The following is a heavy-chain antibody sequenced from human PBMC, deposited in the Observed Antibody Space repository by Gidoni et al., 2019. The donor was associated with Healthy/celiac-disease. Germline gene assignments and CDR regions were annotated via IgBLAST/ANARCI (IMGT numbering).Heavy chain of an antibody. CDR3: TTLPYYYDSSGYPRDFDY. CDR1: GFTFSNAW. Sequence: EVQLVESGGGLVKHGGSLRLACAAAGFTFSNAWLRWVRQAPGKGLEWVGRIKSKTDGGTTDYAAPVKGRFTISRDDSKNTLYLQMNSLKTEDTAVYYCTTLPYYYDSSGYPRDFDYWGQGTLVTVSS. V-gene: IGHV3-15*01. D-gene: IGHD3-22*01. CDR2: IKSKTDGGTT. J-gene: IGHJ4*02.